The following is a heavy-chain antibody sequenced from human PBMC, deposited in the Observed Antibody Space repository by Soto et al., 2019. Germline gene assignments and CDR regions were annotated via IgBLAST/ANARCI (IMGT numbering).Heavy chain of an antibody. CDR2: ISGSGGST. CDR3: AKGGYDSSGYYPPYYFDY. D-gene: IGHD3-22*01. V-gene: IGHV3-23*01. Sequence: EVQLLESGGGLVQPGGSLRLSCAASGFTFSSYAMSWVRQAPGKGLEWVSAISGSGGSTYYADSVKGRFTISRDNSKNTLYLQMNSRRAEDTAVYYCAKGGYDSSGYYPPYYFDYWCQGTLVTVSS. J-gene: IGHJ4*02. CDR1: GFTFSSYA.